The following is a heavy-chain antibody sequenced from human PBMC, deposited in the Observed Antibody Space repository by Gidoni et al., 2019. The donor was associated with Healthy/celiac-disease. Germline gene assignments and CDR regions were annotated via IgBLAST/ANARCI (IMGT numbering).Heavy chain of an antibody. J-gene: IGHJ6*02. CDR3: ARAGLLGYCSGGSCPMSVYYYYYYGMDV. V-gene: IGHV1-2*04. D-gene: IGHD2-15*01. CDR1: GYTFTGYY. CDR2: INPNRGGT. Sequence: QVQLVQSGAEVKKPGASVKVSCKASGYTFTGYYMPWVRQAPGPGLEWMGWINPNRGGTNDAQKFQGWVTMTRDTYISTAYMELSRLRSDDTAVYYCARAGLLGYCSGGSCPMSVYYYYYYGMDVWGQGTTVTVSS.